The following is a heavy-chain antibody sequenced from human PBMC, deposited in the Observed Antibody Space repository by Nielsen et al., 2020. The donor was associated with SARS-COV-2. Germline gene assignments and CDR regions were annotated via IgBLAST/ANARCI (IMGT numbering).Heavy chain of an antibody. V-gene: IGHV5-10-1*01. CDR2: ILPSDSYT. Sequence: GESLKISCKASGYSFANYWINWVRQMPGRGLEWMGRILPSDSYTDYSPSFQGHVTMSVDKSLTTAYLDWSSLKASDTAMVYCARLSYSADDYYYGMDVWGQGTAVTVSS. D-gene: IGHD1-26*01. CDR3: ARLSYSADDYYYGMDV. J-gene: IGHJ6*02. CDR1: GYSFANYW.